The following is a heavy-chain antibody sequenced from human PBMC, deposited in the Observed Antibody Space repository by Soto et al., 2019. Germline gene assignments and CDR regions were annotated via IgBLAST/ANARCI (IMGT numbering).Heavy chain of an antibody. Sequence: EVQLVESGGGLVQPGGSLRLSCAASGFTFSSYEMNWVRQAPGEGLECGSYISSSDSTIYYADSVKGRFIISRDNAKNSQYLQMNSLSAEDTDFYYSARNLTDYGDRAGHYYYYYGNDVWGEGTTVTVS. V-gene: IGHV3-48*03. CDR2: ISSSDSTI. CDR1: GFTFSSYE. CDR3: ARNLTDYGDRAGHYYYYYGNDV. J-gene: IGHJ6*02. D-gene: IGHD4-17*01.